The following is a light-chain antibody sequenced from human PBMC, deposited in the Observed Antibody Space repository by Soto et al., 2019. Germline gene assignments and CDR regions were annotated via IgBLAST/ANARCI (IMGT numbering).Light chain of an antibody. J-gene: IGLJ1*01. Sequence: QSVLTQPASVSGSPGQSITISCTGTSSDVGGYNYVSWYQQHPVKSPKLMIYDVSNRPSGVSNRFSGSKSGNTASLTISGLQAEDEADYYCSSYTSSTPLYVFGTGTKVTVL. CDR1: SSDVGGYNY. CDR3: SSYTSSTPLYV. V-gene: IGLV2-14*01. CDR2: DVS.